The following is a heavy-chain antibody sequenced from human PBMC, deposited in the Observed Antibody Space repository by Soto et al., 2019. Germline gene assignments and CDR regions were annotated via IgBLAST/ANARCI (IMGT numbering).Heavy chain of an antibody. V-gene: IGHV4-39*01. CDR3: ARSVDTGGPYHWFDP. J-gene: IGHJ5*02. D-gene: IGHD5-18*01. Sequence: PSETLSLTCTVSGGSFSSSSYHWGWIRQPPGKGLEWIGSFYYSGSTYYNPSLKSRVTISVDTSKNQFSLKLSSVTAADTAVYYCARSVDTGGPYHWFDPWGQGNLVTGS. CDR2: FYYSGST. CDR1: GGSFSSSSYH.